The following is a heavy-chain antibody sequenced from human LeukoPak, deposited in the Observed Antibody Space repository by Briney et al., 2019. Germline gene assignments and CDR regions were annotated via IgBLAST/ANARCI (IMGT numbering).Heavy chain of an antibody. CDR1: GYTFTSYY. CDR2: IIPILGIA. V-gene: IGHV1-69*04. D-gene: IGHD2-21*02. Sequence: ASVKVSCKASGYTFTSYYMHWVRQAPGQGLEWMGRIIPILGIANYAQKFQGRVTITADKSTSTAYMELSSLRSEDTAVYYCARDRSAYCGGDCYSGGYWGQGTLVTVSS. CDR3: ARDRSAYCGGDCYSGGY. J-gene: IGHJ4*02.